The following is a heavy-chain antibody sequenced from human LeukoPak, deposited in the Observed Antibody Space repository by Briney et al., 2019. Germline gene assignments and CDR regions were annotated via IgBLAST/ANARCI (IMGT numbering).Heavy chain of an antibody. CDR2: INYSGST. Sequence: PSETLSLTYAVYGGSFSGYYWSWIRQPPGKGLEWIGEINYSGSTNYNPSLQSRVTISVDTSKNQFSLQLSSVTAADTAVYYCAREGGTVTTFWFDPWGERTLVTVS. CDR1: GGSFSGYY. V-gene: IGHV4-34*01. CDR3: AREGGTVTTFWFDP. J-gene: IGHJ5*02. D-gene: IGHD4-17*01.